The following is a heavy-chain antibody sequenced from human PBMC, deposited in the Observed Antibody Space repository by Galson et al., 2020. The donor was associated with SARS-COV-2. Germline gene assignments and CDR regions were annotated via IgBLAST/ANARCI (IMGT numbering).Heavy chain of an antibody. CDR1: GGSFSDYY. J-gene: IGHJ4*03. V-gene: IGHV4-34*01. Sequence: SQASETLSLTCAVYGGSFSDYYCSWIRQSPGRGLEWIGEITHSGSTSYNPYLKSRVTISVDTSKNQFSLKIRSVTAADTAVYYCARGTRDITMIVVVMTSVSCYFYHWRQETLLTVSS. CDR2: ITHSGST. CDR3: ARGTRDITMIVVVMTSVSCYFYH. D-gene: IGHD3-22*01.